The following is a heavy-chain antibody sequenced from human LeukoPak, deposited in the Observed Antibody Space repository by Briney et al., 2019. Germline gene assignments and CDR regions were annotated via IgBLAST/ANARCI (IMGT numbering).Heavy chain of an antibody. V-gene: IGHV3-23*01. D-gene: IGHD2-2*01. J-gene: IGHJ4*02. CDR2: ISGSGGST. Sequence: GGSLRLSCAASGFTFSDYAMSWVRQAPGKGLEWVSAISGSGGSTYYADSVKGRFTISRGNSKNTLYLQMNSLRAEDTAVYYCATVFSSSNEFFDYWSQGALVTVSS. CDR1: GFTFSDYA. CDR3: ATVFSSSNEFFDY.